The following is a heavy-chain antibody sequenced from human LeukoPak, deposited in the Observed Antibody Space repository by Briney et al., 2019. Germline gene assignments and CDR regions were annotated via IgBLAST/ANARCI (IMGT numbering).Heavy chain of an antibody. V-gene: IGHV1-58*01. Sequence: VASVKASCKASGFTFTSSAVQWVRQARGQRLEWIGWIVVGSGNTNYAQKFQERVTITRDMSTSTAYMELSSLRSEDTAVYYCAKAAVAAYFYYYGMDVWGQGTTVTVSS. J-gene: IGHJ6*02. CDR1: GFTFTSSA. D-gene: IGHD6-19*01. CDR3: AKAAVAAYFYYYGMDV. CDR2: IVVGSGNT.